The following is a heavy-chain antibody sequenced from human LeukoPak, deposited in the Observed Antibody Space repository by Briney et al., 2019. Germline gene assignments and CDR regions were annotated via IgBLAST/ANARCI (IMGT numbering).Heavy chain of an antibody. CDR2: IYAGAST. CDR3: ARFSGSHYRDPFDI. J-gene: IGHJ3*02. V-gene: IGHV3-53*01. Sequence: PGGSLRLSCEASGFTVSSTYMTWVRQAPGKGLDWVSVIYAGASTSYAESVKGRFTISRANSDNTLFLQMSSLRADDTAIYYCARFSGSHYRDPFDIWGQGTMVTVSS. CDR1: GFTVSSTY. D-gene: IGHD1-26*01.